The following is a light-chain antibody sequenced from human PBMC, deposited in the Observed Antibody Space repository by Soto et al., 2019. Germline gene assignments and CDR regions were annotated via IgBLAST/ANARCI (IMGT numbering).Light chain of an antibody. CDR1: QSVSSN. Sequence: EIVMTQSPATLSVSPGERATLSCRASQSVSSNLAWYQQKPGQAPRLLIYGASSRATGIPGRFSGSGSGTDFTLTISSLQSEDFGVYFCQQYKDWPTTFGQGTKVEIK. V-gene: IGKV3-15*01. CDR2: GAS. CDR3: QQYKDWPTT. J-gene: IGKJ1*01.